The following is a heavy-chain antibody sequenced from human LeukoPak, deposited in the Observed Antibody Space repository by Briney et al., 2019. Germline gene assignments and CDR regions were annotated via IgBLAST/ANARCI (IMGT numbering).Heavy chain of an antibody. CDR3: ARVVMVTGFTYYYQYGMHV. V-gene: IGHV1-69*04. J-gene: IGHJ6*02. Sequence: SVKVSCKASGGTFSRYAISWVRQAPGQGLEWMGRIIPILGIANYAQKFQGRVTITADESTRTAYMELSSLRYEDTAMYYCARVVMVTGFTYYYQYGMHVWGQGTTVTVSS. D-gene: IGHD2-21*02. CDR2: IIPILGIA. CDR1: GGTFSRYA.